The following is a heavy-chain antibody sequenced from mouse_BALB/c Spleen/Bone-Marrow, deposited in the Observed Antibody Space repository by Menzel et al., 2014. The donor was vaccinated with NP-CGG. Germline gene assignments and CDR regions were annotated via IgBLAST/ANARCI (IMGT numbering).Heavy chain of an antibody. CDR2: IDPSDNYT. Sequence: QVQLQQPGAELVKPGASVKMSCKASGYTFTSYWMHWVKQRPGQGLEWIGAIDPSDNYTHYNQEFKGKATLTVDTSSSTAYMQLSSLTCEDCAVYYCTNLGTYWGQGTLVTVSA. J-gene: IGHJ3*01. CDR1: GYTFTSYW. CDR3: TNLGTY. D-gene: IGHD2-14*01. V-gene: IGHV1S127*01.